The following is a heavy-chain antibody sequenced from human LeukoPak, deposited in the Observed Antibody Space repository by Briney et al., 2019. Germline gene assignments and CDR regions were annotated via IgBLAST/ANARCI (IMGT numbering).Heavy chain of an antibody. D-gene: IGHD2-21*02. J-gene: IGHJ3*02. CDR1: GYTLTELS. CDR3: AAHLLPSFRDDAFDI. V-gene: IGHV1-24*01. CDR2: FDPEDGET. Sequence: ASVKVSCKVSGYTLTELSMHWVRRAPGKGLEWMGGFDPEDGETIYAQKFQGRVTMTEDTSTDTAYMELSSLRSEDTAVYYCAAHLLPSFRDDAFDIWGQGTMVTVSS.